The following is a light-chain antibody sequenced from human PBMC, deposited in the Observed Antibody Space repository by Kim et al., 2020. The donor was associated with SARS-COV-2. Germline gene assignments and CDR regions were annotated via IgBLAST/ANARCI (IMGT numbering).Light chain of an antibody. CDR1: QSIGTW. CDR2: EAS. CDR3: RQYSTYSRT. Sequence: DIQMTQSPSTLSASVGDRVTLTCRASQSIGTWLAWYQQKPEKAPNLLIYEASTLETGVPSRFSGSGSGTEFTLTISCLQPDDFTSYYCRQYSTYSRTFGQGTKVDIK. J-gene: IGKJ1*01. V-gene: IGKV1-5*03.